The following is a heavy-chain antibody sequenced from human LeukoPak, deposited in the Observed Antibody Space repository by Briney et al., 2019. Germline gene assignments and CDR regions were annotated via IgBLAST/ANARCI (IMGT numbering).Heavy chain of an antibody. CDR3: ARERRLWSGGYYGMDV. V-gene: IGHV4-34*01. J-gene: IGHJ6*02. Sequence: SETLSLTCAVYGXSFSGYYGTWIRQPPGKGLESIGDVNLGGSTNYTPSLKSRVTISVDTSKNQFSLKLSSVTAADTAVYYCARERRLWSGGYYGMDVWGQGTTVTVSS. CDR1: GXSFSGYY. D-gene: IGHD3-3*01. CDR2: VNLGGST.